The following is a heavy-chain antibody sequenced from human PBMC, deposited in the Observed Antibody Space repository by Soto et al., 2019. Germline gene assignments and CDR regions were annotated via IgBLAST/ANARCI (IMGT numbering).Heavy chain of an antibody. J-gene: IGHJ4*02. CDR3: ARDVWVTRAGGYFDY. V-gene: IGHV1-46*01. Sequence: ASVKVSCKASGYTFTSYYMHWVRQAPGQGLEWMGIINPSGGSTSYAQKFQGRVTMTRDTSTSTVYMELSSLRSEDTAVYYCARDVWVTRAGGYFDYWGQGTLVTVSS. CDR1: GYTFTSYY. D-gene: IGHD2-21*02. CDR2: INPSGGST.